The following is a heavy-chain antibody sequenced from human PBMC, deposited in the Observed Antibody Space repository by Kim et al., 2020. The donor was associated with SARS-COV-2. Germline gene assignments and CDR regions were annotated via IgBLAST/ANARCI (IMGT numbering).Heavy chain of an antibody. CDR2: IKQDGSEK. CDR3: ARRYYDSSGYSAPWWTDPAGAFDI. D-gene: IGHD3-22*01. V-gene: IGHV3-7*03. J-gene: IGHJ3*02. Sequence: GGSLRLSCAASGFTFSSYWMSWVRQAPGKGLEWVANIKQDGSEKYYVDSVKGRFTISRDNAKNSLYLQMNSLRAEDTAVYYCARRYYDSSGYSAPWWTDPAGAFDIWGQGTMVTVSS. CDR1: GFTFSSYW.